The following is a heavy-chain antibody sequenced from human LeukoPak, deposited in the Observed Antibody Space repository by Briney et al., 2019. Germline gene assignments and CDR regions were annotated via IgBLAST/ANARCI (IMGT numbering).Heavy chain of an antibody. CDR1: GFTFSDYS. CDR2: ISPSSTTI. Sequence: GGCLRLSCAASGFTFSDYSMTWVRQAPGKGLEWVSYISPSSTTIFYADSVKGRFITSRDNAKNSLYLQMNSLRAEDTAVYYCAKRVGSGISAFDIWGQGTMVTVSS. D-gene: IGHD3-10*01. V-gene: IGHV3-48*01. J-gene: IGHJ3*02. CDR3: AKRVGSGISAFDI.